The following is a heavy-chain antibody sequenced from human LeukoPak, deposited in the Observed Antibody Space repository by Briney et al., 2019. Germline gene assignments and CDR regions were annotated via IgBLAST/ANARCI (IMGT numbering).Heavy chain of an antibody. Sequence: PGGSLRLSCAASGFTVSSNYMSWVRQAPGKGLGWVSVIYSGGSTYYADSVKGRFTISRDNSKNTLYLQMNSLRAEDTAVYYCARDGPAGVVVAAGLKGFDYWGQGTLVTVSS. CDR3: ARDGPAGVVVAAGLKGFDY. D-gene: IGHD2-15*01. CDR1: GFTVSSNY. J-gene: IGHJ4*02. V-gene: IGHV3-66*01. CDR2: IYSGGST.